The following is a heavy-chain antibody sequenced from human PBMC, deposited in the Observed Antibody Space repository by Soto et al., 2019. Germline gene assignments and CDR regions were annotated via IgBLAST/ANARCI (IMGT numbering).Heavy chain of an antibody. CDR2: INAGNGNT. J-gene: IGHJ4*02. CDR1: GYPFTNYA. V-gene: IGHV1-3*01. Sequence: QVQLVQSGAEVKKPGASVKVSCKASGYPFTNYAMHWLRQAPGQRLEWMGWINAGNGNTKYSQKFQGRVTITRDTSASTADRELGSLRSEDTAVYYCARGSLELIWFWELGYWGQGSLVTVSS. D-gene: IGHD3-10*01. CDR3: ARGSLELIWFWELGY.